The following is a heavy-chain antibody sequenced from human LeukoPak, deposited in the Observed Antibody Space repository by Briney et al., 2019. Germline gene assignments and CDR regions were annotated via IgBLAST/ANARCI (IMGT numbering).Heavy chain of an antibody. CDR2: IYYSGST. CDR1: GGSISSGDYY. V-gene: IGHV4-30-4*01. Sequence: SETLSLTCTVSGGSISSGDYYWSWIRQPPGKGLERIGYIYYSGSTYYNPSLKSRVTISVDTSKNQFSLKLSSVTAADTAVYYCARGQRGFPFDYWGQGTLVTVSS. D-gene: IGHD6-25*01. J-gene: IGHJ4*02. CDR3: ARGQRGFPFDY.